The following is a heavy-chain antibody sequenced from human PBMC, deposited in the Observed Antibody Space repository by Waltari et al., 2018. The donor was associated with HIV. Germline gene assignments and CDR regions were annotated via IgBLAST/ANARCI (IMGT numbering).Heavy chain of an antibody. V-gene: IGHV4-34*01. D-gene: IGHD6-13*01. CDR3: AGAGVIAAADETDY. CDR2: INHSGST. CDR1: GGSFSGYY. Sequence: QVQLQQWGAGLLKPSETLSLTCAVYGGSFSGYYWSWIRQPPGKGLEWIGEINHSGSTNYNPSLKSRVTISVDTSKNQFSLKLSSVTAADTAVYYCAGAGVIAAADETDYWGQGTLVTVSS. J-gene: IGHJ4*02.